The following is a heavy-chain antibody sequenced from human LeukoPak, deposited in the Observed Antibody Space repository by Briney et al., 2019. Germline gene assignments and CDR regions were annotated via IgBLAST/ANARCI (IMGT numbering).Heavy chain of an antibody. J-gene: IGHJ5*02. CDR3: SRALVAGNWFDP. D-gene: IGHD6-19*01. CDR1: GYTFTGYY. Sequence: APVKVSCKASGYTFTGYYMHWVRQAPGQGLEWMGRINPNSGGTNYAQKFQGRVTMTRDNSISTAYMELSRLRADATAVYYCSRALVAGNWFDPWGQGTLVTVSS. V-gene: IGHV1-2*06. CDR2: INPNSGGT.